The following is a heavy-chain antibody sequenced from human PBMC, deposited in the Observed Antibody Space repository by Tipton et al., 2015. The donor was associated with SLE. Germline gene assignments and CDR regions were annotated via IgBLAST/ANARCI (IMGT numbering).Heavy chain of an antibody. V-gene: IGHV4-34*01. D-gene: IGHD3-10*01. CDR2: INHSGST. CDR1: GGSFSGYY. J-gene: IGHJ4*02. CDR3: ARLGVQGGFDY. Sequence: TLSLTCAVYGGSFSGYYWSWIRQPPGKGLEWIGEINHSGSTNYNPSLKSRVTISVDTSKNQFSLKLSSVTAADTAVYYCARLGVQGGFDYWGQGTLVTVSS.